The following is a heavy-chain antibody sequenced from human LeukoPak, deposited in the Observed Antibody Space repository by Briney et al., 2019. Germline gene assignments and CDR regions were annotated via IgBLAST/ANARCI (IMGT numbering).Heavy chain of an antibody. CDR2: IKQDGSAK. J-gene: IGHJ4*02. D-gene: IGHD2-15*01. Sequence: AGGSLRRSCAASGFTFSSYWMSWVRQAPGKGLEWVANIKQDGSAKYYVDSVKGRFTISRDNAKNSLYLQMGSLRAEDTADYCARFSGRNWGQGTLVTVSS. CDR3: ARFSGRN. CDR1: GFTFSSYW. V-gene: IGHV3-7*01.